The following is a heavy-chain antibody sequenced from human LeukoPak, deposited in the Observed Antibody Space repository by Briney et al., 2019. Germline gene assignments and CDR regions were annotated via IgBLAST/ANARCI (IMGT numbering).Heavy chain of an antibody. CDR2: ISAYNGNT. Sequence: ASVKLSCKASGYTFTSYGISWVRQAPGQGLEWMGWISAYNGNTNYAQKLQGRVTMTTDTSTSTAYMELRSLRSDDTAVYYCARVPGWFGPQPPHYMDVWGKGTTVTISS. J-gene: IGHJ6*03. V-gene: IGHV1-18*01. CDR3: ARVPGWFGPQPPHYMDV. CDR1: GYTFTSYG. D-gene: IGHD3-10*01.